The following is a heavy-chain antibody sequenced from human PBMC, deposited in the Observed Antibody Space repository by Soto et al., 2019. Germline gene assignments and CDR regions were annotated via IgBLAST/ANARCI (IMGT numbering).Heavy chain of an antibody. Sequence: PGGSLRLSCAASGFTFSNAWMSWVRQAPGKGLEWVGRIKSKTDGGTTDYAAPVKGRFTISRDDSKNTLYLQMNSLKTEDTAVYYCTTGPTDRRNYDFWSGYYTDYYYYMDVWGKGTTVTVSS. CDR2: IKSKTDGGTT. V-gene: IGHV3-15*01. D-gene: IGHD3-3*01. J-gene: IGHJ6*03. CDR3: TTGPTDRRNYDFWSGYYTDYYYYMDV. CDR1: GFTFSNAW.